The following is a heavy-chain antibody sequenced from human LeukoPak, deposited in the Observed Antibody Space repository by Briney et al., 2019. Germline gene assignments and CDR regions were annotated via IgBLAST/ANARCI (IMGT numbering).Heavy chain of an antibody. CDR1: GYTFTGYY. V-gene: IGHV1-2*02. CDR3: ARGGATRYCSSTSCQAAFDI. Sequence: ASVKVSCKASGYTFTGYYLHWVRQAPGQGLEWMGWINPHSGGANHAPKFQGRVTMTRDTSISTAYLELSGLRSDDTAVYYCARGGATRYCSSTSCQAAFDIWGQGTMVTVSS. J-gene: IGHJ3*02. D-gene: IGHD2-2*01. CDR2: INPHSGGA.